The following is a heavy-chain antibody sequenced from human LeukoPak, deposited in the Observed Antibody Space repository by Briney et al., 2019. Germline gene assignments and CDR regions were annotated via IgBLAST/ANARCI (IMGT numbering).Heavy chain of an antibody. V-gene: IGHV3-30*02. Sequence: GGSLRLSCAASGFTFSTYGMHWVRQAPGKGLEWVAFIQYDGSNKNYADSVKGRFTISRDNSKNTLYLQMNSLRAEDTAVYYCAKGLYAYITIFGVVISSFDYWGQGTLVTVSS. D-gene: IGHD3-3*01. CDR1: GFTFSTYG. CDR2: IQYDGSNK. J-gene: IGHJ4*02. CDR3: AKGLYAYITIFGVVISSFDY.